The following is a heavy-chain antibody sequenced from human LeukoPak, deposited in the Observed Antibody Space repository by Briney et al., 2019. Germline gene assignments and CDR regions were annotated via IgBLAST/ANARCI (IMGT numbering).Heavy chain of an antibody. Sequence: ASVKVSCKASGYTFTSYDINWVRQATGQGLEWMGWMNPNSGNTGYAQKLQGRVTMTRNTSISTAYMELSSLRSEDTAVYYCARGNYQRGSLGMDVWGQGTTVTVSS. CDR1: GYTFTSYD. CDR3: ARGNYQRGSLGMDV. CDR2: MNPNSGNT. J-gene: IGHJ6*02. D-gene: IGHD1-7*01. V-gene: IGHV1-8*01.